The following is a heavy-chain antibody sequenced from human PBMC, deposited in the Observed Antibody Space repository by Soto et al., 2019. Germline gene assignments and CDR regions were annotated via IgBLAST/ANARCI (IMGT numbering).Heavy chain of an antibody. CDR3: AKDEVVPAAMPVNWFDP. CDR2: ISGSGGST. CDR1: GFTFSSYA. J-gene: IGHJ5*02. D-gene: IGHD2-2*01. Sequence: GGSLRLSCAASGFTFSSYAMSWVRQAPGKGLEWVSAISGSGGSTYYADSVKGRFTISRDNSKNTLYLQMNSLRAEDTAVYYCAKDEVVPAAMPVNWFDPWGQGTLVTVSS. V-gene: IGHV3-23*01.